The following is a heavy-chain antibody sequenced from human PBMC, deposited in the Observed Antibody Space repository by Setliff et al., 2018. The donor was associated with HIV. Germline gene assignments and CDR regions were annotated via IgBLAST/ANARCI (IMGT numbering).Heavy chain of an antibody. V-gene: IGHV1-69*10. CDR1: GGTSGTHA. CDR3: AGPRGDEAFDI. D-gene: IGHD3-10*01. CDR2: IISVLEIT. Sequence: SVKVSCKASGGTSGTHAMNWVRQAPGRGLEWMGQIISVLEITDYAQKFQGRVTITADESTSTFYLELSGLRSDDTAVYYCAGPRGDEAFDIWGQGTKVTVSS. J-gene: IGHJ3*02.